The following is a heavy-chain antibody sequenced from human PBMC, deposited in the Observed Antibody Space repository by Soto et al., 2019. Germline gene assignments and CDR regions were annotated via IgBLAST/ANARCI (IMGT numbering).Heavy chain of an antibody. D-gene: IGHD3-22*01. CDR2: IYYSGST. Sequence: PXETLSLTGTVSGGSISSGGYYLSWIRQHPGKGLEWIGYIYYSGSTYYNPSLKSRVTISVDTSKNQFSLKLSSVTAADTAVYYCARDGYLMDYYGMDVWDQGTTVTVSS. J-gene: IGHJ6*02. V-gene: IGHV4-31*03. CDR1: GGSISSGGYY. CDR3: ARDGYLMDYYGMDV.